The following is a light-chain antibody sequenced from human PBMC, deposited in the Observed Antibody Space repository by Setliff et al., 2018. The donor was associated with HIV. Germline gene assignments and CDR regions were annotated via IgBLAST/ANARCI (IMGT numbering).Light chain of an antibody. J-gene: IGLJ1*01. CDR2: EVN. Sequence: QPVLTQPPSVSGSPGQSVTISCTGTSNDVGSYNRVSWYQQLPGTAPKLIIYEVNNRPSGVPDRFSGSKSGNTASLTVSGLQAEDEADYYCTSYTSSNLYVFGTGTKVTVL. V-gene: IGLV2-18*02. CDR3: TSYTSSNLYV. CDR1: SNDVGSYNR.